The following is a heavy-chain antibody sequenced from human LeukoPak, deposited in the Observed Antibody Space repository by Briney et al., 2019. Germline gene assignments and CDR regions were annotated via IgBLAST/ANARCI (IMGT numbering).Heavy chain of an antibody. J-gene: IGHJ6*02. Sequence: GRSLRLSCAASGFNFCDYAMHWVRQAPGKGLEWVSGISWNRGTIRYADSVKGRFTISRDNAKNSLYLQMNSLRPEDTALYYCGKDKGPNYYYGMDVWGQGTTVTVSS. D-gene: IGHD2-8*01. CDR1: GFNFCDYA. CDR2: ISWNRGTI. CDR3: GKDKGPNYYYGMDV. V-gene: IGHV3-9*01.